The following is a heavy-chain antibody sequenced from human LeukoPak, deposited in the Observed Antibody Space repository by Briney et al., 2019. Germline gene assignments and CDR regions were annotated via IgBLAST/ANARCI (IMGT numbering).Heavy chain of an antibody. CDR1: GFTFTSYW. CDR2: INTDGSST. CDR3: ARAQNS. J-gene: IGHJ4*02. V-gene: IGHV3-74*01. Sequence: GGSLRLSCAASGFTFTSYWMHWVRQAPGKGLVWVSLINTDGSSTNYADSVKGRFTISRDNAKNTLYLQMNSLRAEDTAVYYCARAQNSWGQVTLVTVSS.